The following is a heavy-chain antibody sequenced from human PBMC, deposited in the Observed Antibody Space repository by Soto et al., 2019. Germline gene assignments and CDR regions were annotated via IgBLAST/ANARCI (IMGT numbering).Heavy chain of an antibody. CDR1: SESFSKYY. V-gene: IGHV4-34*01. J-gene: IGHJ4*02. D-gene: IGHD3-10*01. CDR2: INQSGST. CDR3: ARGYYYGTGSAFPY. Sequence: QVQLQQWGAGLLKSSETLSLTCAVYSESFSKYYWNWIRQSPGKGLEWIGEINQSGSTNYNPSLKLRVTISIDTSKNQLSLKLNTVTAADTAMYYCARGYYYGTGSAFPYWGQGTLVTVSS.